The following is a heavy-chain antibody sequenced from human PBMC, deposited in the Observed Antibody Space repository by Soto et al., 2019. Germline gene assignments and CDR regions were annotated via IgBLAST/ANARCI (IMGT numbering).Heavy chain of an antibody. V-gene: IGHV3-23*01. CDR1: GFTFSSYA. J-gene: IGHJ6*02. Sequence: EVQLLESGGGLVQPGGSLRLSCAASGFTFSSYAINWVRQAPGKGLEWVSTISGSGDKTYYADSVKGRFTISRDNSKNPLSLQMNSLRAEDTAVCYCAKSGRSGWANMAVWGQGTTVTVSS. CDR3: AKSGRSGWANMAV. D-gene: IGHD6-19*01. CDR2: ISGSGDKT.